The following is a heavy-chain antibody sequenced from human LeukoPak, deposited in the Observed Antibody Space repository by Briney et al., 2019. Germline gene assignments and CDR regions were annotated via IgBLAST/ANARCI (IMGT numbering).Heavy chain of an antibody. J-gene: IGHJ4*02. CDR1: GYTFTSYA. V-gene: IGHV1-3*01. CDR3: ASGDYPYYFDY. CDR2: ISAGNGNT. Sequence: ASVKVSCKASGYTFTSYAMHWVRQAPGQRLEWMGWISAGNGNTKYSQKFQGRVTITRDTSASTAYMELSSLRSEDTAVYYCASGDYPYYFDYWGQGTLVTVSS. D-gene: IGHD4-17*01.